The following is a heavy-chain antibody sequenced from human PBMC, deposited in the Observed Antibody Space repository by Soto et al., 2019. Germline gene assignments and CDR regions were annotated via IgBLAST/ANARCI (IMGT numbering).Heavy chain of an antibody. Sequence: GSLRLSCEASGFTFSTYSMHWVRQAPGKGLEWVSSIGRRSDIYYADSVKGRFTVSRDNAKNSVSLQMNSLRDEDTAVYYCAREETAWPLAYGLDVWGQGTTVTVSS. J-gene: IGHJ6*02. CDR1: GFTFSTYS. V-gene: IGHV3-21*01. CDR2: IGRRSDI. D-gene: IGHD2-21*02. CDR3: AREETAWPLAYGLDV.